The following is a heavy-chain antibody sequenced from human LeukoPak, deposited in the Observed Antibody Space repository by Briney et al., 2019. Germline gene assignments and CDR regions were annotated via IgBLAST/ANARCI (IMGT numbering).Heavy chain of an antibody. CDR3: VRDVSRRIGMDV. D-gene: IGHD2/OR15-2a*01. Sequence: GGSLRLSCLASGFSFNSYTMNRVREAPGKGLEWVSTISPVSSYTWYAESVKGRFTISRDNPKNSLYLQMDSLRAEDTAVYYCVRDVSRRIGMDVWGQGTTVTVSS. CDR2: ISPVSSYT. J-gene: IGHJ6*02. V-gene: IGHV3-21*01. CDR1: GFSFNSYT.